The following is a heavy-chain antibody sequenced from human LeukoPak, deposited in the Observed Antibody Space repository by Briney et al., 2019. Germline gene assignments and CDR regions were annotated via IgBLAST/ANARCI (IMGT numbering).Heavy chain of an antibody. Sequence: GGSLRLSCAASGFTFSNYWMHWVRQVPGKGLAWVSRIXTDGSSKSXAXSXXXRFTISRDNVKNSLYLQMNSLRAEDMALYYCXKASRSSTXPFDYWGQGTLVTVSS. CDR2: IXTDGSSK. CDR3: XKASRSSTXPFDY. CDR1: GFTFSNYW. J-gene: IGHJ4*02. D-gene: IGHD2-2*01. V-gene: IGHV3-74*01.